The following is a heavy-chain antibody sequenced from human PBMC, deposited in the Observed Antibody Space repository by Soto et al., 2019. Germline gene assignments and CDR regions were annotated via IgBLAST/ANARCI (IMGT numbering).Heavy chain of an antibody. V-gene: IGHV3-30*18. CDR2: ISYDGSNK. J-gene: IGHJ4*02. CDR1: GFTFSSYG. Sequence: QVQLVESGGGVGQPGRSLRLSCAASGFTFSSYGMHWVRQAPGKGLEWVAVISYDGSNKYYADSVKGRFTISRDNSKNTLYLQMNSLRAEDTAVYYCAKDGGNWNSRYYFDYWGQGTLVTVSS. CDR3: AKDGGNWNSRYYFDY. D-gene: IGHD1-7*01.